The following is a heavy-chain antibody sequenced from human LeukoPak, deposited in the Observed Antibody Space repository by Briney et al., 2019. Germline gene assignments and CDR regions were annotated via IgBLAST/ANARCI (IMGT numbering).Heavy chain of an antibody. CDR3: ARDSQTAMADGMDV. V-gene: IGHV1-69*04. D-gene: IGHD5-18*01. CDR1: GYTFTSYG. J-gene: IGHJ6*02. Sequence: SVKVSCKASGYTFTSYGISWVRQAPGQGLEWMGRIIPILGIANYAQKFQGRVTITADKSTSTAYMELSSLRSEDTAVYYCARDSQTAMADGMDVWGQGTTVTVSS. CDR2: IIPILGIA.